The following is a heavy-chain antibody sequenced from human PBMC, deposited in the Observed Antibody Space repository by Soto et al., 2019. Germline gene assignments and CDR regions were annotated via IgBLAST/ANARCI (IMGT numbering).Heavy chain of an antibody. D-gene: IGHD3-10*01. V-gene: IGHV3-21*01. J-gene: IGHJ6*02. CDR1: GFTFSSYS. Sequence: GGSLRLSCAASGFTFSSYSMNWVRQAPGKGLEWVSSISSSSSYIYYADSVKGRFTISRDNAKNSLYLQMNSLRAEDTAVYYCARVAPRNVLLWFGELSDPVDYYGMDVWGQGTTVTVSS. CDR2: ISSSSSYI. CDR3: ARVAPRNVLLWFGELSDPVDYYGMDV.